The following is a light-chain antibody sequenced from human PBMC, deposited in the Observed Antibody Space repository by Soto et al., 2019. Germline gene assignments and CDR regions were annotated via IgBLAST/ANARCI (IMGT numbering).Light chain of an antibody. Sequence: DIQLTQSPAFLSASVGDRVTITCRASQDISSTLAWYQQEPGKPPRLLIYAASTLQNGVPSRFSGSGSGTEFTLTISSQQPEDFATYYCQQYNSYWTFGQGTKVEIK. V-gene: IGKV1-9*01. CDR2: AAS. CDR1: QDISST. J-gene: IGKJ1*01. CDR3: QQYNSYWT.